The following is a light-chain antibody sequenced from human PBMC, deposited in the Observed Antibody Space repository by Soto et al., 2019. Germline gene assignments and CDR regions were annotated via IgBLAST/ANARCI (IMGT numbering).Light chain of an antibody. CDR2: TTS. Sequence: DIQMTQSPSSLSASVGDRVTITCRTSQSINTYLNWYQQKPGKAPNLLIYTTSHLHSGVPSRFSGSGSGTDFTLTISSLQPEDFATYFCQRGDSTPYTFGQGTTLEIK. CDR1: QSINTY. J-gene: IGKJ2*01. CDR3: QRGDSTPYT. V-gene: IGKV1-39*01.